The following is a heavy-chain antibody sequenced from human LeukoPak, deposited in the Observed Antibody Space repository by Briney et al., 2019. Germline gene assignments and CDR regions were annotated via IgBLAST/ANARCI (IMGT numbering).Heavy chain of an antibody. J-gene: IGHJ4*02. V-gene: IGHV3-30-3*01. CDR1: GFTFSSYA. CDR2: ISYDGSNK. CDR3: ARGVNWYFDY. D-gene: IGHD1-1*01. Sequence: GRSLRLSCAASGFTFSSYAMHWVRQAPVKGLEWVAVISYDGSNKYYADSVKGRFTISRDNSKNTLYLQMNSLRAEDTAVYYCARGVNWYFDYWGQGALVTVSS.